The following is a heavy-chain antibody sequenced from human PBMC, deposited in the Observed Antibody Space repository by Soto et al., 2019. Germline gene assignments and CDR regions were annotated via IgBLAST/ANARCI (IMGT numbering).Heavy chain of an antibody. CDR3: ARERAPDIRFDS. V-gene: IGHV3-11*01. Sequence: QVHLVESGGGLVKPGGSLRLSCAASGFTFSDFYMSWVRQIPGKGLEWISYISGRSDVIHYVDSVKGRFTVSRDNGRNSVFLQMDSLTAEDPGIYFCARERAPDIRFDSWGQGTLVTVSS. CDR1: GFTFSDFY. J-gene: IGHJ5*01. CDR2: ISGRSDVI. D-gene: IGHD5-12*01.